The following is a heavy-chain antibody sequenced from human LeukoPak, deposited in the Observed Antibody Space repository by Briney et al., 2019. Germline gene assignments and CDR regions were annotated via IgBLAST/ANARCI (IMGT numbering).Heavy chain of an antibody. CDR1: GYTFTSYD. J-gene: IGHJ5*02. CDR2: MNPNSGNT. Sequence: GASVKVSCKASGYTFTSYDINRVRQATGQGLEWMGWMNPNSGNTGYAQKFQGRVTITRNTSISTAYMELSSLRSEDTAVYYCARARKTAPRSWFDPWGQGTLVTVSS. CDR3: ARARKTAPRSWFDP. V-gene: IGHV1-8*03. D-gene: IGHD1-14*01.